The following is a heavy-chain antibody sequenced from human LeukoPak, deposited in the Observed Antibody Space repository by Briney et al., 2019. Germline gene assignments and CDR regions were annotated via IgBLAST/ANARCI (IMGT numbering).Heavy chain of an antibody. Sequence: SETLSLTCAVYGGSFSDYYWSWIRQPPGKGLEWIGEINHSGSTNYSPSLKSRVTISVDTSKNQFSLKLSSVTAADTAVYYCARGRAFGGVIGYWGQGTLATVSS. V-gene: IGHV4-34*01. CDR2: INHSGST. CDR1: GGSFSDYY. CDR3: ARGRAFGGVIGY. J-gene: IGHJ4*02. D-gene: IGHD3-16*01.